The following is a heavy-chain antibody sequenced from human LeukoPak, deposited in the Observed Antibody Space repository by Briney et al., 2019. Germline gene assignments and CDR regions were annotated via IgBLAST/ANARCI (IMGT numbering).Heavy chain of an antibody. D-gene: IGHD3-22*01. V-gene: IGHV1-2*02. Sequence: RASVKVSCKASGYSFTGYYMHWVRQAPGQGLEWMGWIDPNSGGTNYAQKFQGRVTMTRDTSISTAYMELSRLRSDDTAVYYCARDSYYDSSGYYSSEYFQHWGQGTLVTVSS. CDR3: ARDSYYDSSGYYSSEYFQH. CDR1: GYSFTGYY. J-gene: IGHJ1*01. CDR2: IDPNSGGT.